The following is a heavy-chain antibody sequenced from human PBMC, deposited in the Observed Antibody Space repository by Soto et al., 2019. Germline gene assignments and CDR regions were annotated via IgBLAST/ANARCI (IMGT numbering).Heavy chain of an antibody. CDR1: GGSISSGDYY. D-gene: IGHD5-18*01. Sequence: QVQLQGSGPGLLKPSQTLSLTCTVSGGSISSGDYYWSWIRQPPGKGLEWIGDIYYSGSTYSNPSLQSRITISVDTAQNQFSLKLSSVTAADTAVYYCARGKQLWSYYYGMDVWGQWTTVTVSS. CDR2: IYYSGST. V-gene: IGHV4-30-4*01. J-gene: IGHJ6*02. CDR3: ARGKQLWSYYYGMDV.